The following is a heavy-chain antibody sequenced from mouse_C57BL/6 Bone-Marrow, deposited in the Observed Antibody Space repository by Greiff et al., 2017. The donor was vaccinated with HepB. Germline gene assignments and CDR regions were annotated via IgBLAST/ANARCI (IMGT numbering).Heavy chain of an antibody. CDR3: ARLVITTVVATRFDY. Sequence: QVQLQQPGAELVKPGASVKMSCKASGYTFTSYWITWVKQRPGQGLEWIGDIYPGSGSTNYNEKFKSKATLTVDPSSSTAYMQLSSLTSEDSAVYYCARLVITTVVATRFDYWGQGTTLTVSS. CDR2: IYPGSGST. J-gene: IGHJ2*01. V-gene: IGHV1-55*01. CDR1: GYTFTSYW. D-gene: IGHD1-1*01.